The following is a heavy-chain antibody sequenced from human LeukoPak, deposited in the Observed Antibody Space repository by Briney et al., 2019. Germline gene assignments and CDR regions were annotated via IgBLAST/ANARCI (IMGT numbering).Heavy chain of an antibody. CDR2: INHSGST. CDR3: ASYVYSYGFFC. J-gene: IGHJ4*02. Sequence: PSETLSLTCAVYGGSFSGYYWSWIRQPPGKGLEWIGEINHSGSTNYNPSLKSRVTISVDTSKNQFSLKLSSVTAADTAVYYCASYVYSYGFFCWGQGTLVTVSS. V-gene: IGHV4-34*01. D-gene: IGHD5-18*01. CDR1: GGSFSGYY.